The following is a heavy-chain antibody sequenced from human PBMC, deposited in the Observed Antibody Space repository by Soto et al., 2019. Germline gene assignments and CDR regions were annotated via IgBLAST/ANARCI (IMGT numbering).Heavy chain of an antibody. CDR2: IIPIFGTA. CDR1: GGTFSSYA. D-gene: IGHD3-10*01. CDR3: ARANPRVTMVRGAGNWFDP. J-gene: IGHJ5*02. V-gene: IGHV1-69*13. Sequence: ASVKVSCKASGGTFSSYAISWVRQAPGQGLEWMGGIIPIFGTANYAQKFQGRVTITADESTSTAYMELSSLRSEDTAVHYCARANPRVTMVRGAGNWFDPWGQGTLVTVSS.